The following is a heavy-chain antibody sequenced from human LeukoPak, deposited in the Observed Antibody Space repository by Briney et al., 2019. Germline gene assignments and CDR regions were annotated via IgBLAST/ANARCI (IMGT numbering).Heavy chain of an antibody. Sequence: ASVKVSCKASGGTFSSYAISWVRQAPGKGLEWMGGIIPIFGTANYAQKFQGRVTITADESTSTAYMELSSLRSEDTAVYYCAGTPREIVGMDVWGKGTTVTVSS. CDR3: AGTPREIVGMDV. J-gene: IGHJ6*04. D-gene: IGHD5-24*01. V-gene: IGHV1-69*13. CDR2: IIPIFGTA. CDR1: GGTFSSYA.